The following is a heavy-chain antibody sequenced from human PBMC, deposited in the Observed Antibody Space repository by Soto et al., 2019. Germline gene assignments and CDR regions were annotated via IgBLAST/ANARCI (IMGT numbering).Heavy chain of an antibody. V-gene: IGHV3-23*01. Sequence: GGSLRLSCAASGLSFVNYAMNWVRQAPGKGLEWVSGLSGSGTSTYYADSVKGRFTISRDNSRDTLFLQMNSLTADDTAVYYCAKATTNGGWFNPFDSWGQGALVTVS. J-gene: IGHJ4*02. CDR3: AKATTNGGWFNPFDS. D-gene: IGHD6-19*01. CDR2: LSGSGTST. CDR1: GLSFVNYA.